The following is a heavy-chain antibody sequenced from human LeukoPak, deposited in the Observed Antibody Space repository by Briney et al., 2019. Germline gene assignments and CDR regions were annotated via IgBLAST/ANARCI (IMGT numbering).Heavy chain of an antibody. CDR3: ARAGGGFDY. Sequence: PGRALRLSCAASGFTFSSYAMHWVRQAPGEGLEWVAVISYDGSNKYYADSVKGRFTISRDNSKNTLYLQMNSLRAEDTAVYYCARAGGGFDYWGQGTLVTVSS. J-gene: IGHJ4*02. CDR2: ISYDGSNK. CDR1: GFTFSSYA. D-gene: IGHD3-16*01. V-gene: IGHV3-30*04.